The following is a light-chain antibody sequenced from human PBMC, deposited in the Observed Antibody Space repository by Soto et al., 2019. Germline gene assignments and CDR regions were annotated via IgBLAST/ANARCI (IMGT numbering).Light chain of an antibody. V-gene: IGLV2-18*01. CDR2: EVS. CDR3: SLYTSENAYV. CDR1: STDFVGYNR. J-gene: IGLJ1*01. Sequence: SVLTQPPSVSGSPGQSVTISCTGTSTDFVGYNRVSWYQQPPGTAPKLMIYEVSKRLSGVPDRFSGSKSGNTASLTISGLQAADEADYYCSLYTSENAYVFGTGTKVTVL.